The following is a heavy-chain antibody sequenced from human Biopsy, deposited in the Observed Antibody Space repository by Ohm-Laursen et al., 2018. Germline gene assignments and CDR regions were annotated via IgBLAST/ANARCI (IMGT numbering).Heavy chain of an antibody. J-gene: IGHJ4*02. Sequence: GTLSLTWTVSGVSISSYFWNWIRQPPGKGLEWIGDIYYSGSTKYNPSLKSRVTISVDMSKSQLSLKLTSLTIADTAVYYCARGNEVMVTGPYFFDYWGQGTLVIVSS. CDR1: GVSISSYF. V-gene: IGHV4-59*01. CDR2: IYYSGST. D-gene: IGHD2-21*02. CDR3: ARGNEVMVTGPYFFDY.